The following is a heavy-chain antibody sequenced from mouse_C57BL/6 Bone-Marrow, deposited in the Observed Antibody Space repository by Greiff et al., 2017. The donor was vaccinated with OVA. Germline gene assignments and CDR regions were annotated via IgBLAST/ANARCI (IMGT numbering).Heavy chain of an antibody. CDR1: GFSLTSYA. D-gene: IGHD2-3*01. Sequence: QVQLKESGPGLVAPSQSLSLSCTVSGFSLTSYAISWVRQPPGQGLEWLGVIWTGGGSTYNSALYTRLSISKVDSKSQVFLKMNSLQTDDTARYYCASLYDGAYYYAMDYWGQGTSVTVSS. CDR2: IWTGGGS. V-gene: IGHV2-9-1*01. CDR3: ASLYDGAYYYAMDY. J-gene: IGHJ4*01.